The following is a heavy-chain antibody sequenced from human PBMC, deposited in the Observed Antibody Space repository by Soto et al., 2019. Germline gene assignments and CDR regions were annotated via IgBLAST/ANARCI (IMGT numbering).Heavy chain of an antibody. J-gene: IGHJ6*02. CDR1: GYSFTSYW. Sequence: GGSLKISCKGSGYSFTSYWIGWGRQMPGKGLEWMGRIDPSDSYTNYSPSFQGHVTISADKSISTAYLQWSSLKASDTAMYYCARHTRFGIAAAGTGMDVWGQGTTVTVSS. CDR3: ARHTRFGIAAAGTGMDV. D-gene: IGHD6-13*01. CDR2: IDPSDSYT. V-gene: IGHV5-10-1*01.